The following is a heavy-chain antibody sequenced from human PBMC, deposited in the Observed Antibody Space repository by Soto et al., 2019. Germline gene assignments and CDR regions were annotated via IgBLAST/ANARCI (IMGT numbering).Heavy chain of an antibody. V-gene: IGHV3-23*01. CDR3: ARYQAYVDRAGAGVHSDY. CDR1: GFTFSSYA. CDR2: ISGSGGST. J-gene: IGHJ4*02. D-gene: IGHD6-13*01. Sequence: EVQLLESGGGLVQPGGSLRLSCAASGFTFSSYAMSWVRQAPGKGLEWVSAISGSGGSTYYADSVKGRFTISRDNSKNTLYLQMNSVRAEDTAVYYCARYQAYVDRAGAGVHSDYWGQGTLVTVSS.